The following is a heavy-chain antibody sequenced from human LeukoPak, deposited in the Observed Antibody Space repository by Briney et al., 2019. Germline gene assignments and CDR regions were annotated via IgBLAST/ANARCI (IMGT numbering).Heavy chain of an antibody. CDR3: ARAVVPAAIMENWFDP. CDR1: GGTFSSYA. CDR2: IIPIFGTA. J-gene: IGHJ5*02. Sequence: GASVNVSCKASGGTFSSYAISWVRQAPGQGLEWMGGIIPIFGTANYAQKFQGRVTITADESTSTAYMELSSLRSEDTAVYYCARAVVPAAIMENWFDPWGQGTLVTVSS. D-gene: IGHD2-2*01. V-gene: IGHV1-69*13.